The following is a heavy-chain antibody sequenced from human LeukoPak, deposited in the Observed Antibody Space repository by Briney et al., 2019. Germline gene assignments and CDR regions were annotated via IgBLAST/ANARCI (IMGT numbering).Heavy chain of an antibody. CDR3: ARDLWLLGYDY. CDR2: IYHSGST. D-gene: IGHD3-9*01. J-gene: IGHJ4*02. Sequence: SETLSLTCTVSGYSISSGYYWGWIRQPPGKGLEWIGSIYHSGSTYYNPSLKSRVTISVDTSKNQFSLKLSSVTAADTAVYHCARDLWLLGYDYWGQGTLVTVSS. CDR1: GYSISSGYY. V-gene: IGHV4-38-2*02.